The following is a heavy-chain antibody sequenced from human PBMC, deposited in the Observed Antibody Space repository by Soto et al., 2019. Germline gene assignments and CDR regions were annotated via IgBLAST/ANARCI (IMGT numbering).Heavy chain of an antibody. V-gene: IGHV3-23*01. D-gene: IGHD2-8*01. J-gene: IGHJ3*01. Sequence: EVQLLESGGGLVQPGGSLRLSCAASGFTFINYAMIWVRQAPGKGLEWVSTISGGGDGTYYADSVKGHFTISRDNSKNTLYLQMNSLIAEDTAIYYCAKKGLGSLKTFCSNSDCHYAFDLLGQGTVVTVSS. CDR1: GFTFINYA. CDR2: ISGGGDGT. CDR3: AKKGLGSLKTFCSNSDCHYAFDL.